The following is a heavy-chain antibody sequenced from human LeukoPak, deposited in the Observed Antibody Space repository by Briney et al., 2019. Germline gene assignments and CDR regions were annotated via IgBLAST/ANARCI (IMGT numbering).Heavy chain of an antibody. CDR1: GRSISRYH. Sequence: SETLSLTCTVSGRSISRYHWSWLRHPPGKALEWIGYIYYRGSTNYNPSLKSRVTISVDTSKNQFSLKLSSVTAADTAVYYCATSSTSLGAFDIWGQGTMVTVSS. V-gene: IGHV4-59*01. CDR3: ATSSTSLGAFDI. J-gene: IGHJ3*02. CDR2: IYYRGST. D-gene: IGHD2-2*01.